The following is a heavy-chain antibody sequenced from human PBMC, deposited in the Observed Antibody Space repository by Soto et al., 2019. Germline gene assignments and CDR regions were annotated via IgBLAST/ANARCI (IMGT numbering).Heavy chain of an antibody. CDR2: ISSSSSTI. CDR1: GFTFSSYS. J-gene: IGHJ3*02. V-gene: IGHV3-48*01. CDR3: ANGYYGSARGSAFDI. Sequence: GGSLRLSCAASGFTFSSYSMNWVRQAPGKGLEWVSYISSSSSTIYYADSVKGRFTISRDNAKNSLYLQMNSLRAEDTAVYYCANGYYGSARGSAFDIWGQGTMVTVSS. D-gene: IGHD3-10*01.